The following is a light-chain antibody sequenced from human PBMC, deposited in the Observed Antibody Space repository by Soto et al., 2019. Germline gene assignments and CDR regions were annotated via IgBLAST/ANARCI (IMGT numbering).Light chain of an antibody. V-gene: IGKV3-15*01. J-gene: IGKJ4*01. CDR1: QSVSYN. Sequence: EIVMTQSPATLSVSPGETATLSCRASQSVSYNLAWYQQKPGQGPRLLIYGAFTRATGIPARFSGSGSGTEFTLTNSSLQSEDFAVYYWQQYKNWPPLTFGGGPNVEIK. CDR3: QQYKNWPPLT. CDR2: GAF.